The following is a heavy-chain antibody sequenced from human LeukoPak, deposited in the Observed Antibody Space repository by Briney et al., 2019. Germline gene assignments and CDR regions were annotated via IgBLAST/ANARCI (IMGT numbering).Heavy chain of an antibody. CDR2: ISYDGSSK. CDR1: GFTFSSYG. Sequence: GRSLRLSCAASGFTFSSYGMHWVRQAPGKGLEWVAVISYDGSSKSYADSVNGRFTISRDSSGNTLYLQMNSLRAEDTAVYYCARRTAASGRVYYAMDVWGQGTTVTVSS. V-gene: IGHV3-30*03. CDR3: ARRTAASGRVYYAMDV. D-gene: IGHD6-13*01. J-gene: IGHJ6*02.